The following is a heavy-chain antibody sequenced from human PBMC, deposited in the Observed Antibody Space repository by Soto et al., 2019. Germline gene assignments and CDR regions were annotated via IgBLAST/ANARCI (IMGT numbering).Heavy chain of an antibody. CDR2: ISSSSSTI. V-gene: IGHV3-48*01. CDR3: ARFAVGATFDY. J-gene: IGHJ4*02. Sequence: VRQAPGKGLEWISYISSSSSTIYYADSVKGRFTISRDNAKNSLYLQMNSLRAEDTAVYYCARFAVGATFDYWGQGTLVTVSS. D-gene: IGHD1-26*01.